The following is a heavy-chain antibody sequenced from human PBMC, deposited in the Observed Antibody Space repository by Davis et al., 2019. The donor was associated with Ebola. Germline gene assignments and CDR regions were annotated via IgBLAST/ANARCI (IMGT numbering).Heavy chain of an antibody. J-gene: IGHJ2*01. CDR1: GFTFSTSN. Sequence: PGGSLRLSCAASGFTFSTSNMNWVRQAPGKGLEWVSSISHSGPYIYYADSVRGRFTISRDNTKNSLYLQMNSLRAEDTAVYYCARKRWLPKGWYFDLWGRGTLVTVSS. V-gene: IGHV3-21*01. CDR2: ISHSGPYI. CDR3: ARKRWLPKGWYFDL. D-gene: IGHD5-24*01.